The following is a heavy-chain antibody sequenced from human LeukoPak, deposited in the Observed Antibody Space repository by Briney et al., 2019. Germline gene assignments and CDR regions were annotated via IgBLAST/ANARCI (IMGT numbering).Heavy chain of an antibody. CDR1: GFTFSDYY. Sequence: GGSLRLSCAASGFTFSDYYMSWIRQAPGKGLEWVSYISSSGSTIYYADSVKGRFTISRDNAKNSLYLQMNSLRAEDTALYYCARERAAHDYSNYGTPHFDYWGQGTLVTVSS. V-gene: IGHV3-11*01. D-gene: IGHD4-11*01. J-gene: IGHJ4*02. CDR2: ISSSGSTI. CDR3: ARERAAHDYSNYGTPHFDY.